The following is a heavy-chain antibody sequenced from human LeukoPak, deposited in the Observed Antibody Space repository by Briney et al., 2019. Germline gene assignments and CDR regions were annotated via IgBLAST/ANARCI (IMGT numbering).Heavy chain of an antibody. Sequence: ASVKVSCKASGYTFTSYGISWVRQVPGQGLEWMGWISAYNGNTNYAQKLQGRVTMTTDTSTSTAYMELRSLRSDDTAVYYCARAPPYSGYDFGAFDIWGQGTMVTVSS. J-gene: IGHJ3*02. D-gene: IGHD5-12*01. CDR3: ARAPPYSGYDFGAFDI. CDR1: GYTFTSYG. CDR2: ISAYNGNT. V-gene: IGHV1-18*01.